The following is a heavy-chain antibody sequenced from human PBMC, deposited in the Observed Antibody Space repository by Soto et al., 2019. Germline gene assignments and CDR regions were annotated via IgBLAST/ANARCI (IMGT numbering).Heavy chain of an antibody. CDR2: IVVASGQT. CDR3: SADRPDIGVGWWV. J-gene: IGHJ6*02. D-gene: IGHD2-15*01. Sequence: ASVKVSFKASGSGFISSGIQWVRQAHGQRLEWIGWIVVASGQTNYAQNFRGRVAITRDTSTATAYIELTGLTSEDTAVYFCSADRPDIGVGWWVWGQGTTVTVSS. CDR1: GSGFISSG. V-gene: IGHV1-58*02.